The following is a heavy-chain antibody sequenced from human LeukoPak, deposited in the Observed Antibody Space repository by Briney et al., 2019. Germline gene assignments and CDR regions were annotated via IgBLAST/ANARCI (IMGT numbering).Heavy chain of an antibody. Sequence: GGSLRLSCVASGITFSSYEMNWVRQAPGKGLEWVSYISSSGSTIYYADSVKGRFTISRDNAKDSLYLQMNSLRAEDTAVYYCARNPSSWFAFDIWGQGTMVTVSS. V-gene: IGHV3-48*03. CDR3: ARNPSSWFAFDI. CDR1: GITFSSYE. J-gene: IGHJ3*02. D-gene: IGHD6-13*01. CDR2: ISSSGSTI.